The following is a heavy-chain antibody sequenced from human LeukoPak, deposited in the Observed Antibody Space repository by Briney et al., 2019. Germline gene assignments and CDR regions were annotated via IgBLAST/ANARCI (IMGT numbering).Heavy chain of an antibody. CDR2: ISGSGDST. J-gene: IGHJ4*02. CDR3: ARVRDGYVMYYFDY. CDR1: GFTLRSYV. V-gene: IGHV3-23*01. Sequence: GGSLRLSCVASGFTLRSYVMNWFPQTPGKGLEWCSSISGSGDSTFYADSVKGRFSISRDNSKNALYLQMNSLRAEDTAVYYCARVRDGYVMYYFDYWGQGTLVTVSS. D-gene: IGHD5-24*01.